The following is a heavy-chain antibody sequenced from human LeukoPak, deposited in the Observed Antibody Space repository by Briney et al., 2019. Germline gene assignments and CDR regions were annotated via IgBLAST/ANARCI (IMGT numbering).Heavy chain of an antibody. J-gene: IGHJ4*02. V-gene: IGHV4-59*01. Sequence: PSETLSLTCAVYGGSFSGYYWSWIRQPPGKGLEWIGYIYYSGSTNYNPSLKSRVTISVDTSKNQFSLKLSSVTAADTAVYYCARGRDGYNFDLDYWGQETLVTVSS. CDR3: ARGRDGYNFDLDY. CDR1: GGSFSGYY. CDR2: IYYSGST. D-gene: IGHD5-24*01.